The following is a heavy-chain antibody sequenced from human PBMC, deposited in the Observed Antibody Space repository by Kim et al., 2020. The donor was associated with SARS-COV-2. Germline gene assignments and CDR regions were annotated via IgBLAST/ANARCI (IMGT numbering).Heavy chain of an antibody. CDR2: IIPIFGTA. Sequence: SVKVSCKASGGTFSSYAISWVRQAPGQGLEWMGGIIPIFGTANYAQKFQGRVTITADESTSTAYMELSSLRSEDTAVYYCARDRRIAAAGHYYYYGMDVWGQGTTVTVSS. CDR3: ARDRRIAAAGHYYYYGMDV. D-gene: IGHD6-13*01. J-gene: IGHJ6*02. V-gene: IGHV1-69*13. CDR1: GGTFSSYA.